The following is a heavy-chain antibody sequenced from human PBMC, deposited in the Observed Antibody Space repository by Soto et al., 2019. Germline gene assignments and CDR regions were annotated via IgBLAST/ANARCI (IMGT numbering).Heavy chain of an antibody. CDR2: IYHSGST. V-gene: IGHV4-31*03. CDR1: GGSISSGGYY. J-gene: IGHJ4*02. D-gene: IGHD3-22*01. CDR3: ARTTEYYYDSSGYYYFDY. Sequence: SETLSLTCTVSGGSISSGGYYWSWIRQHPGKGLEWIGYIYHSGSTYYNPSLKSRVTISVDTSKNQFSLKLSSVTAADTAVYYCARTTEYYYDSSGYYYFDYWGQGTLVTVSS.